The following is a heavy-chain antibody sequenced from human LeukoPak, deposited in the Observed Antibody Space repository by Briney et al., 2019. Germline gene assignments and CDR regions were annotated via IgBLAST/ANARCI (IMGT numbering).Heavy chain of an antibody. CDR2: ISGSGGTT. J-gene: IGHJ4*02. Sequence: GGSLRLSCAASRFTFSTYAMSWVRQAPGKGLEWVSGISGSGGTTHYAASVKGRCSISRDSSKNTLFLQMNSLRAEDTAVYYCAKDLDMASGNLDFWGQGTLVTVSS. CDR1: RFTFSTYA. D-gene: IGHD5-12*01. V-gene: IGHV3-23*01. CDR3: AKDLDMASGNLDF.